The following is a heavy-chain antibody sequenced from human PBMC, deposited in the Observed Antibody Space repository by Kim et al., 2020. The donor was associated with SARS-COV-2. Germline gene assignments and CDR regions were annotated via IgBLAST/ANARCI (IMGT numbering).Heavy chain of an antibody. V-gene: IGHV3-30*18. CDR3: AKGSAYAGAFDI. CDR1: GFTFSSYG. D-gene: IGHD2-21*01. CDR2: ISYDGSNK. J-gene: IGHJ3*02. Sequence: GGSLRLSCAASGFTFSSYGMHWVRQAPGKGLEWVAVISYDGSNKYYTDSVKGRFTISRDNSKNTLYLQMNSQRAEDTAVYYCAKGSAYAGAFDIWGQGTMVTVSS.